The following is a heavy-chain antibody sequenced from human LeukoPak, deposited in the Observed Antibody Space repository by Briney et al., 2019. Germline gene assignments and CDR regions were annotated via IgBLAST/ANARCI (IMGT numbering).Heavy chain of an antibody. D-gene: IGHD4-17*01. Sequence: SETLSLTCTVSGGSISSYYWSWIRQPPGKGLEWIGYIYYSGSTNYNPSLKSRVTISVDTSKNQFSLKLSSVTAADTAVYHCARRTMTTVPFFDYWGQGTLVTVSS. V-gene: IGHV4-59*08. J-gene: IGHJ4*02. CDR2: IYYSGST. CDR3: ARRTMTTVPFFDY. CDR1: GGSISSYY.